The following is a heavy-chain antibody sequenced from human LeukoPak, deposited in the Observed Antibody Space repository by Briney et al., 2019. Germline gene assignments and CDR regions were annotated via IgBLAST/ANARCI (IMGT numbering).Heavy chain of an antibody. CDR2: ISYDGSSK. J-gene: IGHJ6*04. Sequence: GGSLRLSCAVSGGTFSSYGMHWVRQAPGKGLEWVAIISYDGSSKYYTDSVKGRFTISGDNAKNSLYLQMNSLRAEDTAVYYCVRGVPADVWGKGTTVTVSS. D-gene: IGHD2-2*01. CDR1: GGTFSSYG. V-gene: IGHV3-30*03. CDR3: VRGVPADV.